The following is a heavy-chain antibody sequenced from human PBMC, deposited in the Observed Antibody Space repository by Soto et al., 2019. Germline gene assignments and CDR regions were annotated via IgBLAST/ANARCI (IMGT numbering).Heavy chain of an antibody. CDR1: GFTFSSYA. D-gene: IGHD3-9*01. V-gene: IGHV3-64D*06. Sequence: PGGSLRLSCSASGFTFSSYAMHWVRQAPGKGLEYVSAISSNGGSTYYADSVKGRFTISRDNSKNTLYLQMSSLRAEDTAVYYCVKDVQLRYFDWFVSLGGPPYYYYYGMDVWGQGTTVTVSS. J-gene: IGHJ6*02. CDR2: ISSNGGST. CDR3: VKDVQLRYFDWFVSLGGPPYYYYYGMDV.